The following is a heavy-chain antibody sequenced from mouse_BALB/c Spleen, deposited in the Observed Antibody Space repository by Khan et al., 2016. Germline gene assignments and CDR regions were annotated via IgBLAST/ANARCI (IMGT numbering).Heavy chain of an antibody. D-gene: IGHD2-3*01. CDR2: IDPANVNT. V-gene: IGHV14-3*02. Sequence: VQLQQSGAELVKPGASVKLSCTASGFNIKDTYMHWVKQRPEQGLEWIGRIDPANVNTKYDPKFQGKATITADTSSNTAYLQLSSLTSEDTAVYYCTREGYYPYWGQGTTLTVAS. J-gene: IGHJ2*01. CDR1: GFNIKDTY. CDR3: TREGYYPY.